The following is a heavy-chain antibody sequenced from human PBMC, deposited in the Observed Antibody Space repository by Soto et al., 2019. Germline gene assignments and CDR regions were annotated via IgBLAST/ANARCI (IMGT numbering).Heavy chain of an antibody. D-gene: IGHD6-13*01. CDR3: ARDGSSWQYYYYYYMDV. CDR2: INSDGSST. J-gene: IGHJ6*03. V-gene: IGHV3-74*01. CDR1: GFTFSSYW. Sequence: EVQLVESGGGLVQPGGSLRLSCAASGFTFSSYWMHWVRQAPGKGLVWVSRINSDGSSTSYADSVKGRFTISRDNAKTTLYLQMNSLRAEDTAVYYCARDGSSWQYYYYYYMDVWGKGTTVTVSS.